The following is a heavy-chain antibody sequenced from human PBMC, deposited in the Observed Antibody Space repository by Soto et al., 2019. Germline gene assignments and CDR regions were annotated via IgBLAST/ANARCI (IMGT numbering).Heavy chain of an antibody. CDR1: GGSISGYY. CDR3: AEEGSSLSNRPLDY. D-gene: IGHD2-2*01. J-gene: IGHJ4*02. Sequence: PSETLSLTCTVSGGSISGYYWTWIRQADGKGLEWIGRIYHSGTTNYNPSLTSRVTMSVDTARNQFFLKLSSVTAADTAVYYCAEEGSSLSNRPLDYWGQGTPVTVSS. V-gene: IGHV4-4*07. CDR2: IYHSGTT.